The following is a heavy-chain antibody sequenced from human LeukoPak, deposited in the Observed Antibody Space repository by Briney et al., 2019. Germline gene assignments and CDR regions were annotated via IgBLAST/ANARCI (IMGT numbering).Heavy chain of an antibody. V-gene: IGHV3-15*01. CDR1: GFTFSNAW. CDR3: TTGGLRLGELSSVFYFDY. D-gene: IGHD3-16*02. CDR2: IKSKTDGGTT. J-gene: IGHJ4*02. Sequence: GGSLRLSCAASGFTFSNAWMSWVRQAPGKGLEWVGRIKSKTDGGTTDYAAPVKGRFTISRGDSKNTLYLQMNSLKTEDTAVYYCTTGGLRLGELSSVFYFDYWGQGTLVTVSS.